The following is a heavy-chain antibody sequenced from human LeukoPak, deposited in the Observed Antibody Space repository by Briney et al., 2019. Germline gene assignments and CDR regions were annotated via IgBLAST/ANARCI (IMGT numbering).Heavy chain of an antibody. V-gene: IGHV4-59*02. D-gene: IGHD2-2*01. J-gene: IGHJ4*02. CDR2: VYYSGST. Sequence: PSETLSLTCTVSGGSVSGYYWSWIRQPPGKGLEYIGYVYYSGSTNYNPSLKSRAAMSLDTSKNQFSLRLTSVTAADTAVYYCARRGGYCSSTSCYQLDYWGQGTLVTVSS. CDR1: GGSVSGYY. CDR3: ARRGGYCSSTSCYQLDY.